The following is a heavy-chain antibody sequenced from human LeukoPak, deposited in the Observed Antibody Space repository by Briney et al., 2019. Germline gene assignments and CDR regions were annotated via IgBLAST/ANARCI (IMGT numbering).Heavy chain of an antibody. CDR3: ALLSIAVAGTVDY. CDR1: GYTFTGYY. CDR2: INPNSGGT. D-gene: IGHD6-19*01. V-gene: IGHV1-2*02. Sequence: ASVKVSCKASGYTFTGYYMHWVRQAPGQGLEWMGWINPNSGGTNYAQKFHGRVTMTRDTSISTAYMELSRLRSDDTAVYYCALLSIAVAGTVDYWGQGTLVTVSS. J-gene: IGHJ4*02.